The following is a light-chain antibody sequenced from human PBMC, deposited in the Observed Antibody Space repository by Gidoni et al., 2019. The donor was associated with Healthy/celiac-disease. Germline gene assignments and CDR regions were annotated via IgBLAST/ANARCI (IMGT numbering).Light chain of an antibody. CDR2: QDT. V-gene: IGLV3-1*01. J-gene: IGLJ1*01. Sequence: SYDLTQPPSVSVSPGQTASIPCSGDRLGDKSTYWYQHKSGQSPVLVMYQDTKRPSGIPERFSGSNSGNTATLTISGTQTLDEADYYCQAWDSNAEFFGTGTKVIVL. CDR3: QAWDSNAEF. CDR1: RLGDKS.